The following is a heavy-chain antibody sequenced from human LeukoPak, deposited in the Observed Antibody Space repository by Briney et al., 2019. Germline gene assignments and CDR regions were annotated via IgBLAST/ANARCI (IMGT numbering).Heavy chain of an antibody. CDR1: GFTFSSYE. J-gene: IGHJ4*02. V-gene: IGHV3-48*03. Sequence: GGSLRLSCAASGFTFSSYEMNWVRQAPGKGLEWVSYISSSGSTIYYADSVKGRFTISRDNAKNSLYLQMNSLRAEDTAVYYCAKSGGLAAAGDYWGQGTLVTVSS. D-gene: IGHD6-13*01. CDR2: ISSSGSTI. CDR3: AKSGGLAAAGDY.